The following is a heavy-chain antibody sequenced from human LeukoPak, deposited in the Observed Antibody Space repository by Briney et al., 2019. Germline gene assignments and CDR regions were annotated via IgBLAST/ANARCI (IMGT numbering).Heavy chain of an antibody. Sequence: PGGSLRLSCAASGFTFDDYGMHWVRQVPGKGLEWVALISGDGGDTYYADSVRGRFTISRDNSENSLFLQMNSLRPEDTALYYCVKDRLYSGTTFDSWGQGTLATVSS. J-gene: IGHJ4*02. V-gene: IGHV3-43*02. CDR1: GFTFDDYG. D-gene: IGHD1-1*01. CDR3: VKDRLYSGTTFDS. CDR2: ISGDGGDT.